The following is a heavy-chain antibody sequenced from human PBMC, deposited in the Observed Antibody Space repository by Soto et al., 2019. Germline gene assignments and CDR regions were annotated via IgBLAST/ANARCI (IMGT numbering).Heavy chain of an antibody. CDR3: ARDRYEQLVLYYYYGMDV. CDR2: INAGNGNT. V-gene: IGHV1-3*01. Sequence: ASVKVSCKASGYTFTSYAMHWVRQAPGQRLEWMGWINAGNGNTKYSQKFQGRVTITRDTSASTAYMELSSLRSEDTAVYYCARDRYEQLVLYYYYGMDVWGQGTPVTVYS. J-gene: IGHJ6*02. D-gene: IGHD6-6*01. CDR1: GYTFTSYA.